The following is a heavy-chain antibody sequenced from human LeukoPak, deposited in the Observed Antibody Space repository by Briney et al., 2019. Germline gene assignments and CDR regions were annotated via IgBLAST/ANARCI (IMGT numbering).Heavy chain of an antibody. V-gene: IGHV1-24*01. Sequence: GASVKVSCKVSGYTLTELSMHWVRQPPGKGLEGMGGFDPEDGETIYAQKLQGRVTMTEDTSTDTAYMELSSLRSEDTAVYYCATDRRVFRAVAVYFDYWGQGTLVTVSS. CDR1: GYTLTELS. D-gene: IGHD6-19*01. J-gene: IGHJ4*02. CDR3: ATDRRVFRAVAVYFDY. CDR2: FDPEDGET.